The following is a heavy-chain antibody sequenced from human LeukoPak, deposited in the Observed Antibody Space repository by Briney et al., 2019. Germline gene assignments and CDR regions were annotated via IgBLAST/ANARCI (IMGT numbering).Heavy chain of an antibody. D-gene: IGHD6-13*01. V-gene: IGHV1-18*01. CDR2: ISAYNGNT. J-gene: IGHJ4*02. CDR3: ARDRGSSWYFDLDY. CDR1: GYTFTSYG. Sequence: ASVKVSCKASGYTFTSYGISWVRQSPGQGLEWMGWISAYNGNTNYAQKLQGRVTMTTDTSTSTAYMELRSLRSDDTAVYYCARDRGSSWYFDLDYWGQGTLVTVSS.